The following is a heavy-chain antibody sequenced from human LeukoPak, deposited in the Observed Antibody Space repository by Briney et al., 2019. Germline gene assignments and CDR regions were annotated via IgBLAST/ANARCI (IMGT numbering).Heavy chain of an antibody. Sequence: SVKVSCKASGGTFSSYAISWVRQAPGQGLEWMGGIIPIFGTAIYAQKFQGRVTITADESTSTAYMELSSLRSEDTAVYYCARGVVVPAATLTWDYYYYYYYMDVWGKGTTVTVSS. CDR1: GGTFSSYA. V-gene: IGHV1-69*01. J-gene: IGHJ6*03. D-gene: IGHD2-2*01. CDR2: IIPIFGTA. CDR3: ARGVVVPAATLTWDYYYYYYYMDV.